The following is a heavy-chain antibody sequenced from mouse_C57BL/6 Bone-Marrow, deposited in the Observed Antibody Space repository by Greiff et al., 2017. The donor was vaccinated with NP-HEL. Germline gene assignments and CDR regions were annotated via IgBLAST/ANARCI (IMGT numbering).Heavy chain of an antibody. J-gene: IGHJ3*01. D-gene: IGHD2-3*01. CDR3: ARSRIYDGYYGFAY. CDR1: GFSLSTSGMG. V-gene: IGHV8-12*01. CDR2: IYWDDDK. Sequence: QVTLKESGPGILQSSQTLSLTCSFSGFSLSTSGMGVSWIRQPSGKGLEWLAHIYWDDDKRYNPSLKSRLTISKDTSRNQVFLKITSVDTADTATYYCARSRIYDGYYGFAYWGQGTLVTVSA.